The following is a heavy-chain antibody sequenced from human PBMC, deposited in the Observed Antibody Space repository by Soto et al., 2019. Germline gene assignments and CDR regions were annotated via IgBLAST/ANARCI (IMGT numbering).Heavy chain of an antibody. CDR3: ASGGSYEYFRD. Sequence: QVQLQESGPGLVKPSETLSLTCTVSGGSVSCGSYYWSWIRQPPGKELEWIGYIYHSGSTNYCPSLESRLTISGDTSKNQVSLKLTSVSAADSAVCCCASGGSYEYFRDWGQGNLVTVSS. J-gene: IGHJ1*01. CDR1: GGSVSCGSYY. CDR2: IYHSGST. V-gene: IGHV4-61*01.